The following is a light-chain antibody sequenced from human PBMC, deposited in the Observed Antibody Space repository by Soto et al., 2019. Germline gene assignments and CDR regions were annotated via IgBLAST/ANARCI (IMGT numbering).Light chain of an antibody. Sequence: QSALTQPASVSGSPGQSITISCTGTSSDVGSYTLVSWYQQNPGKAPKLLIYRNNQRPSGVPDRFSGSKSGTSASLAISGLRSEDEADYYCAAWDDSLSGWVFGGGTKVTVL. V-gene: IGLV1-47*01. CDR2: RNN. CDR1: SSDVGSYTL. CDR3: AAWDDSLSGWV. J-gene: IGLJ3*02.